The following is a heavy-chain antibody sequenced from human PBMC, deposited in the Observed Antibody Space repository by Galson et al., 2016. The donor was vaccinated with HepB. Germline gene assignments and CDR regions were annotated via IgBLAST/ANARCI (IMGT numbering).Heavy chain of an antibody. V-gene: IGHV3-11*06. CDR3: ARGEIGTLPYYYFGMDF. CDR2: ISSSSSDS. CDR1: GFSVSDYW. J-gene: IGHJ6*02. Sequence: SLRLSCAASGFSVSDYWMHWVRQVPGKGLEWISYISSSSSDSFYADSVKGRFTLSRDNAKNSLYLKMSSLTDDDTAVYYCARGEIGTLPYYYFGMDFWGQGTTVTVSS. D-gene: IGHD1-1*01.